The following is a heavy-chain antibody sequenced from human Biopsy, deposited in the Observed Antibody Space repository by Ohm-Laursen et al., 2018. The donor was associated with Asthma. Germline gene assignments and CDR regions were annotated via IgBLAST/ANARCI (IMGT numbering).Heavy chain of an antibody. CDR1: GFIFGDFE. CDR3: ARDGVVPDAMYYHYYYGLDV. CDR2: VKGDGRRT. V-gene: IGHV3-74*01. Sequence: GSLRLSCTASGFIFGDFEMHWVRQAPGKGLEWVSRVKGDGRRTSYADSVKGRFTISRDNAKNTLYLQMNSLRVEDTAVYYCARDGVVPDAMYYHYYYGLDVWGQGTTVTVSS. J-gene: IGHJ6*02. D-gene: IGHD2-2*01.